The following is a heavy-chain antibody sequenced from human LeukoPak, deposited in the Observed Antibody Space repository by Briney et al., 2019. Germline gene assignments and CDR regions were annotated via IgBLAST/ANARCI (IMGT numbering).Heavy chain of an antibody. V-gene: IGHV1-18*01. Sequence: PVASVKVSCKASGYTFTSYGISWVRQAPGQGLEWMGRISAYNGNTNYAQKLQGRVTMTTDTSTSTAYMELRSLRSDDTAVYYCARVTAAAGNFDYWGQGTLVTVSS. J-gene: IGHJ4*02. CDR1: GYTFTSYG. CDR2: ISAYNGNT. D-gene: IGHD6-13*01. CDR3: ARVTAAAGNFDY.